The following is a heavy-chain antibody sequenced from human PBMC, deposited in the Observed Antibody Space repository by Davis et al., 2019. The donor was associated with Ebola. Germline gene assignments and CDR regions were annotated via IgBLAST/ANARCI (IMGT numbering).Heavy chain of an antibody. CDR1: GGSISSYY. J-gene: IGHJ4*02. V-gene: IGHV4-59*01. CDR3: ARGGRVVIAENYFDY. Sequence: PSETLSLTCTVSGGSISSYYWSWIRQPPGKGLELIGYIYYSGSTNYNPSLKSRVTISVDTSKNHFSLKLSSVTAADTAVYYCARGGRVVIAENYFDYWGQGTLVTVSS. D-gene: IGHD2-21*01. CDR2: IYYSGST.